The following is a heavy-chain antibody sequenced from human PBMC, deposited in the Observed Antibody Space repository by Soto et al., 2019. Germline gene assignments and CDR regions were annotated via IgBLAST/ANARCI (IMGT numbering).Heavy chain of an antibody. J-gene: IGHJ6*02. CDR2: INHSGST. CDR3: ARGNYYDSSGYYNYYYGMDV. V-gene: IGHV4-34*01. CDR1: GGSFSGYY. D-gene: IGHD3-22*01. Sequence: SETLSLTCAVYGGSFSGYYWSWIRQPPGKGLEWIGEINHSGSTNYNPSLKSRVTISVDTSKNQFSLKLSSVTAADTAVYYCARGNYYDSSGYYNYYYGMDVWGQGTTVTVSS.